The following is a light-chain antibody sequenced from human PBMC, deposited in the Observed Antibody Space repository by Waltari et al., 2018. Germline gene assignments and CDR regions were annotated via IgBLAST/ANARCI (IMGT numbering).Light chain of an antibody. CDR2: SNN. CDR1: TPTIGSTT. J-gene: IGLJ2*01. Sequence: QSVLTQPPSASGTPGQRVTIPCSGSTPTIGSTTVNWYQQLPGTAPKLLIYSNNQRPSGVPDRFSGSKSGTSASLAISGLQSEDEADYYCAAWDDSLNGPVFGGGTKLTVL. CDR3: AAWDDSLNGPV. V-gene: IGLV1-44*01.